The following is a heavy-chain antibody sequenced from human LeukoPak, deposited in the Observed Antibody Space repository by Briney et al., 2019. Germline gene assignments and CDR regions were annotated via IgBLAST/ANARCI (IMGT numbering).Heavy chain of an antibody. CDR3: ASLSTEVGVTLEDY. CDR2: IYTSGST. J-gene: IGHJ4*02. CDR1: GGSISSYH. Sequence: KPSETLSLTCTVSGGSISSYHWSWIRQPAGKGLEWNGRIYTSGSTNYNPSLKSRVTMSVDTSKNQFSLKLSSVTAADTAVYYGASLSTEVGVTLEDYWGQGTLVTVSS. D-gene: IGHD1-26*01. V-gene: IGHV4-4*07.